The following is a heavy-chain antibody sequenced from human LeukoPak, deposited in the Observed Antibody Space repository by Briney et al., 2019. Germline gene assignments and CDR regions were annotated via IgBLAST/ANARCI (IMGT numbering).Heavy chain of an antibody. Sequence: SETLSLTCTVSGGSISSGSYFWVWIRQPPGKGLEWIGSIYYSGSTYYNPSLKSRVTISVDTSKNQFSLKLSSVTAADTAVYYCARSRGWLQSHPLGYWGQGTLVAVSS. CDR1: GGSISSGSYF. V-gene: IGHV4-39*07. CDR2: IYYSGST. CDR3: ARSRGWLQSHPLGY. D-gene: IGHD5-24*01. J-gene: IGHJ4*02.